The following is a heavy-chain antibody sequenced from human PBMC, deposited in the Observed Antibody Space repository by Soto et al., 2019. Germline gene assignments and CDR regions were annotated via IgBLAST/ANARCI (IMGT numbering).Heavy chain of an antibody. CDR2: ISYDGSNK. CDR1: GFTFSSYA. Sequence: QVQLVESGGGVVQPGRSLRLSCAASGFTFSSYAMHWVRQAPGKGLEWVAVISYDGSNKYYADSVKGRFTISRDNSKNTLYLQMNSLRAEDTAVYYCARVLEPAAFDYWGQGTLVTVSS. D-gene: IGHD2-2*01. CDR3: ARVLEPAAFDY. J-gene: IGHJ4*02. V-gene: IGHV3-30-3*01.